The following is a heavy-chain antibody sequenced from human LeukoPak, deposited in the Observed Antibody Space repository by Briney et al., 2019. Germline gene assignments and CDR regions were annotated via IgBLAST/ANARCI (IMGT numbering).Heavy chain of an antibody. V-gene: IGHV3-30*02. CDR2: IRYDGSNK. J-gene: IGHJ4*02. CDR1: GFTFSSYG. CDR3: ASPLRGSGSEQGFDY. D-gene: IGHD3-10*01. Sequence: GGSLRLSCAASGFTFSSYGMHWVRQAPGKGLEWVAFIRYDGSNKYYADSVKGRFTISRDNSKNTLYLQMNSLRAEDTAVYYCASPLRGSGSEQGFDYWGQGTLVTVSS.